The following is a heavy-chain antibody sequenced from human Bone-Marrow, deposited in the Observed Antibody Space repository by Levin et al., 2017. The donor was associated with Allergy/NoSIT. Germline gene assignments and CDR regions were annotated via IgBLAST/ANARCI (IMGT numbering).Heavy chain of an antibody. J-gene: IGHJ4*02. CDR2: ISGYNGNT. V-gene: IGHV1-18*01. CDR3: ARNYYGSGSYLGAPYYFDY. Sequence: PRASVKVSCNISGYTFTNYGISWVRQAPGQGLEWMGWISGYNGNTNYAQKLQGRVTMTTDTSTSTAYLELRSLRSDDTAVYYCARNYYGSGSYLGAPYYFDYWGQGTLLTVSS. D-gene: IGHD3-10*01. CDR1: GYTFTNYG.